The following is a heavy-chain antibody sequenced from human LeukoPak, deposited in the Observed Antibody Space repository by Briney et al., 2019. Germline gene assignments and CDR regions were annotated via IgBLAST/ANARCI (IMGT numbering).Heavy chain of an antibody. CDR1: GFTFSSYG. V-gene: IGHV3-30*02. D-gene: IGHD3-22*01. CDR2: IRYDGSNK. Sequence: QAGGSLRLSCAASGFTFSSYGMHWVRQAPGKGLEWVAFIRYDGSNKYYADSVKGRFTISRDNAKNTLYLQMNSLRAEDTAVYYCARDRVSRITMIVVAQWYFDLWGRGTLVTVSS. J-gene: IGHJ2*01. CDR3: ARDRVSRITMIVVAQWYFDL.